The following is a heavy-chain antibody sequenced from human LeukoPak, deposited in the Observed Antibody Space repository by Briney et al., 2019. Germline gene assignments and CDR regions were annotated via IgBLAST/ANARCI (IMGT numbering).Heavy chain of an antibody. CDR1: GFTYSSYA. CDR3: AKDQEMATILGKHFDY. D-gene: IGHD5-24*01. CDR2: ISGSGGST. Sequence: GGSLRLSCAASGFTYSSYAMSWVRQAPGKGLEWVSAISGSGGSTYYADSVKGRFTISRDNSKNTLYLQMNSLRAEDTAVYYCAKDQEMATILGKHFDYWGQGTLVTVSS. J-gene: IGHJ4*02. V-gene: IGHV3-23*01.